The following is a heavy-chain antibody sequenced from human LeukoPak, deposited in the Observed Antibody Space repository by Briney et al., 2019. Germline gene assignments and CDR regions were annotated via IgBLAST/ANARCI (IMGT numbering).Heavy chain of an antibody. CDR3: ARDRWALRGDFVY. V-gene: IGHV3-21*01. CDR1: GFMFSGYS. Sequence: PGGSLRLSCAASGFMFSGYSMNWVRQAPGKGLEWVSSICSSCSSIYYADSVKGPFTISRHNAKHSLYLQMNSLRAEATAVYYCARDRWALRGDFVYWGQGTLVTVSS. CDR2: ICSSCSSI. J-gene: IGHJ4*02. D-gene: IGHD1-26*01.